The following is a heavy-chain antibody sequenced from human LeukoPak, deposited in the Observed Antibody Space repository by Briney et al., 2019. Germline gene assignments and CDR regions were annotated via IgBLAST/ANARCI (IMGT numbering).Heavy chain of an antibody. J-gene: IGHJ6*02. D-gene: IGHD2-2*01. CDR2: ISYDGSNK. CDR1: GFTFSSYG. V-gene: IGHV3-30*18. Sequence: GGSLRLSCAVSGFTFSSYGMHWVRQAPGKGLEWVAVISYDGSNKYYADSVKGRFTISRDNSKNTLYLQMNSLRAEDTAVYYCAKETARNYRYIVVVPAARAYGMDVWGQGTTVTVSS. CDR3: AKETARNYRYIVVVPAARAYGMDV.